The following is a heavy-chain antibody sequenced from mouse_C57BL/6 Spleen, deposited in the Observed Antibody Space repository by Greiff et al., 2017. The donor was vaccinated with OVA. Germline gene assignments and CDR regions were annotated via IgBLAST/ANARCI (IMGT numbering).Heavy chain of an antibody. CDR1: GYTFPDYY. Sequence: EVQLQQSGPVLVKPGASVKMSCKASGYTFPDYYMNWVKQSHGKSLEWIGVINPYNGGPSYNQKFKGKATLTVDKSSSTAYMELNSMTSEDAAVYYCAREGGSRMDYWGQGTSVTVAS. CDR2: INPYNGGP. V-gene: IGHV1-19*01. CDR3: AREGGSRMDY. J-gene: IGHJ4*01. D-gene: IGHD1-1*01.